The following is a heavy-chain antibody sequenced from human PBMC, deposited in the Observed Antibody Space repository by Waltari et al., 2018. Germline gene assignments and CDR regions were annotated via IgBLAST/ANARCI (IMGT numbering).Heavy chain of an antibody. CDR1: GGSISSDY. CDR2: VLGDGNS. CDR3: ARRICSSVTSHVVGGNWLGP. Sequence: QLQESGPGLVRPSETLSLTCTVSGGSISSDYWNWIRQTPGKGLEWIAYVLGDGNSHYNPSLQSRVTVSVDTSKNQFYLKMRSVTAADTAVYYCARRICSSVTSHVVGGNWLGPWGQGTLVTVSS. D-gene: IGHD2-2*01. J-gene: IGHJ5*02. V-gene: IGHV4-59*01.